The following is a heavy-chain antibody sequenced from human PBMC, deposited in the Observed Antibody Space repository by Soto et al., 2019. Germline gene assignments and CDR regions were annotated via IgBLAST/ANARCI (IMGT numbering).Heavy chain of an antibody. V-gene: IGHV3-30*18. J-gene: IGHJ4*02. CDR3: AKDASSDWYLSKDY. D-gene: IGHD6-19*01. Sequence: PGGSLRLSCAASGFIFSSYGMHWVRQAPGKGLEWVAVISYNGNNKNYADSVKGRFTISRDNSKNTLYLQMNSLRAGDTAVYYCAKDASSDWYLSKDYWGQGTLVTVSS. CDR2: ISYNGNNK. CDR1: GFIFSSYG.